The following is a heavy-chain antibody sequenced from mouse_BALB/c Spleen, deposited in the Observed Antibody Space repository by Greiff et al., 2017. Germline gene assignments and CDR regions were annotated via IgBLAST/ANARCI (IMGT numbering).Heavy chain of an antibody. CDR1: GFTFSSYA. D-gene: IGHD1-1*01. CDR3: ARGRNYGSSPWFAY. V-gene: IGHV5-6-5*01. J-gene: IGHJ3*01. Sequence: EVMLVESGGGLVKPGGSLKLSCAASGFTFSSYAMSWVRQTPEKRLEWVASISSGGSTYYPDSVKGRFTISRDNARNILYLQMSSLRSEDTAMYYCARGRNYGSSPWFAYWGQGTLVTVSA. CDR2: ISSGGST.